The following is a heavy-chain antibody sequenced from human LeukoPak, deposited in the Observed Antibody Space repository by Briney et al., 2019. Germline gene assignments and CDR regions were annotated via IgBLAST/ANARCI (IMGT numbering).Heavy chain of an antibody. V-gene: IGHV3-48*01. CDR2: ISSSSTI. CDR3: AKKEGPFDY. J-gene: IGHJ4*02. CDR1: GFTFTKYW. Sequence: GGSLRLSCAASGFTFTKYWMNWVRQAPGKGLEWVSYISSSSTIYYADSVKGRFTISRDNAKNSLYLQMNSLRAEDTAVYYCAKKEGPFDYWGQGTLVTVSS.